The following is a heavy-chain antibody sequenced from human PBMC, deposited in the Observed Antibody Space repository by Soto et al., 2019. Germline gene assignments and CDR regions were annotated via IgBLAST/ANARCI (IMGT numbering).Heavy chain of an antibody. CDR1: GGTFSRSG. Sequence: QVHLVQSGTEVKKPGSSVKVSCKASGGTFSRSGFSGVRQAPGQGLEWMGMIVASLDTTNYAQKFQARVTITADEVTSTAYMELRSLRSEDTAVYYCARWPQHRYTADPCAVDVWGQGTRVIVSS. CDR3: ARWPQHRYTADPCAVDV. J-gene: IGHJ6*02. V-gene: IGHV1-69*11. CDR2: IVASLDTT. D-gene: IGHD3-16*02.